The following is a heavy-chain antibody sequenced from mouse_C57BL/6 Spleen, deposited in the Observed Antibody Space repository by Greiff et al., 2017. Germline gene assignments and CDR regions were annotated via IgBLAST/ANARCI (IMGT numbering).Heavy chain of an antibody. CDR2: IYPGSGST. Sequence: QVQLQQSGAELVKPGASVKMSCKASGYTFTSYWITWVKQRPGQGLEWIGDIYPGSGSTNYNEKFKSKATLTVDTSSSTAYMQLSSLTSEDSAVYYGARRGVLRGYFDYWGQGTTLTVSS. CDR1: GYTFTSYW. D-gene: IGHD1-1*01. J-gene: IGHJ2*01. V-gene: IGHV1-55*01. CDR3: ARRGVLRGYFDY.